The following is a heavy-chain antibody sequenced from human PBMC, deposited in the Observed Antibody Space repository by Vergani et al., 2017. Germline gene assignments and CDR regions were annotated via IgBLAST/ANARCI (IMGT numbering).Heavy chain of an antibody. D-gene: IGHD3-22*01. J-gene: IGHJ4*02. V-gene: IGHV1-18*01. CDR1: GYTFTSYG. CDR2: ISADNGNT. CDR3: TXGWYYDSIAYWAY. Sequence: QVQLVQSGAEVKKPGAPVKVSCKASGYTFTSYGISWVRPAPGQGLEWMGWISADNGNTNYAQKLQGRVTMTTDTSTRTAYMELRSLGSDDTAVYYCTXGWYYDSIAYWAYWGQGTLVTVSS.